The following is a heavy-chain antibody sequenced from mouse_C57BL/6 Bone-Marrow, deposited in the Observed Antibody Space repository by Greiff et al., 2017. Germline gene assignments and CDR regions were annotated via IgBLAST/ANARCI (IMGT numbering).Heavy chain of an antibody. CDR2: IYPGSGNT. V-gene: IGHV1-66*01. CDR1: GYSFTSYY. J-gene: IGHJ1*03. D-gene: IGHD1-1*01. Sequence: QVQLQQSGPELVKPGASVKISCKASGYSFTSYYIHWVKQRPGQGLEWIGWIYPGSGNTKYNEKFKGKATLTADTSSSTAYMQLSSLTSEDSAVYYCARLNYYGSLGYFDVWGTGTTVTVSS. CDR3: ARLNYYGSLGYFDV.